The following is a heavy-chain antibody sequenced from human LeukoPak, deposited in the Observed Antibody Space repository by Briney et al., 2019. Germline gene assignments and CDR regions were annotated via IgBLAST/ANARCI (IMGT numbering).Heavy chain of an antibody. V-gene: IGHV4-39*01. Sequence: KPSETLSLTCSVSGDSIRSSSYYWGWIRQPPGKGLEWIGSIYYSGSTYYNPSLKNRATISVDTSKNQFSLKLTSVTAADTAVFYCSSTRRSGTYLEAFDICGQGTMVTMSS. CDR3: SSTRRSGTYLEAFDI. D-gene: IGHD1-26*01. CDR2: IYYSGST. CDR1: GDSIRSSSYY. J-gene: IGHJ3*02.